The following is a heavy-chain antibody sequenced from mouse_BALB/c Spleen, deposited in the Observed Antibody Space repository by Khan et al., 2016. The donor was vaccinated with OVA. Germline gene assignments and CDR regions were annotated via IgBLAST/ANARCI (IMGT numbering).Heavy chain of an antibody. J-gene: IGHJ3*01. V-gene: IGHV1-26*01. CDR2: VNPNTGGS. CDR3: ARGYDFFAY. Sequence: EVQLQQSGPDLVKPGASVKISCKASGYSFTLYYMTWVKQSHGKSLEGIGRVNPNTGGSDYNQEFKGKAILTVDKSSNTAYMELHSLTSEDSAVYYCARGYDFFAYWGQGTLVTVSA. D-gene: IGHD2-14*01. CDR1: GYSFTLYY.